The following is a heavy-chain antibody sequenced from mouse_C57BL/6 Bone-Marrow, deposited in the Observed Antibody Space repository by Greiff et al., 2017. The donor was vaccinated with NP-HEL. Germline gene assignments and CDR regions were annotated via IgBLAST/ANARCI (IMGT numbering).Heavy chain of an antibody. CDR1: GFNIKDDY. CDR3: TQKGNSWFAY. CDR2: IDPENGDT. Sequence: VQLKQSGAELVRPGASVKLSCTASGFNIKDDYMHWVKQRPEQGLEWIGWIDPENGDTEYASKFQGKATITADTSSNTAYLQLSSLTSEDTAVYYCTQKGNSWFAYWGQGTLVTVSA. V-gene: IGHV14-4*01. D-gene: IGHD2-1*01. J-gene: IGHJ3*01.